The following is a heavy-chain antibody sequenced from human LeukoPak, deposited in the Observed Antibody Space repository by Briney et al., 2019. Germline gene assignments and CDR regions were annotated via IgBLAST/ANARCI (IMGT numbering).Heavy chain of an antibody. J-gene: IGHJ6*02. D-gene: IGHD2-2*01. CDR2: ISGSGGST. CDR3: AKRYCSSTSCPMDV. V-gene: IGHV3-23*01. CDR1: GFTFSSYA. Sequence: QSGGSLRLSCAASGFTFSSYAMSWVRQAPGKGLEWVSAISGSGGSTYYADSVKGRFTISRDNSKNTLYLQMNSLRAEDTAVYYCAKRYCSSTSCPMDVWGQGTTVTVSS.